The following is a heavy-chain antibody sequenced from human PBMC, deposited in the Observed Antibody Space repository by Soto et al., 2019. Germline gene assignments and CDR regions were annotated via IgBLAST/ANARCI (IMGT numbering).Heavy chain of an antibody. J-gene: IGHJ5*02. V-gene: IGHV4-39*01. D-gene: IGHD1-26*01. CDR3: GRHPSAFWFDP. Sequence: PSETLSLTCTVSGDSITSNSYFWAWIRQPPGKGLEWIGSIYYSGTTYYNPSLKSRVTISVDRSKNQFSLKRSFVPAAAPAVYHGGRHPSAFWFDPWGKGPLVTVSS. CDR1: GDSITSNSYF. CDR2: IYYSGTT.